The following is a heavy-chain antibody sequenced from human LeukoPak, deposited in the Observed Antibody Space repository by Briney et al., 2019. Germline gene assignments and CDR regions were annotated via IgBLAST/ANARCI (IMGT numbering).Heavy chain of an antibody. J-gene: IGHJ6*02. V-gene: IGHV3-74*01. CDR1: GFTFSSYW. D-gene: IGHD3-16*02. CDR2: INSDGSST. CDR3: ASAEVIQYGMDV. Sequence: PGGSLGLSCAASGFTFSSYWMHWVRQAPGKGLVWVSRINSDGSSTSYADSVKGRFTISRDNAKNTLFLQMNTLRAEDTAVYYCASAEVIQYGMDVWGQGTTVTVSS.